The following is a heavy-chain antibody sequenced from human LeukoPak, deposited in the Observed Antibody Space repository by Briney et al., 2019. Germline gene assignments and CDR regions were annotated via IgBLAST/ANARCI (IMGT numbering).Heavy chain of an antibody. CDR1: GFTFDDYT. Sequence: PGGSLRLSCAASGFTFDDYTMHWVRQAPGKGLEWVSGISWNSGSIGYADSVKGRFTISRDNAKNSLYLQMNSLRAEDTALYYCANGIAAAGRDAFDIWGQGTMVTVSS. CDR2: ISWNSGSI. V-gene: IGHV3-9*01. CDR3: ANGIAAAGRDAFDI. J-gene: IGHJ3*02. D-gene: IGHD6-13*01.